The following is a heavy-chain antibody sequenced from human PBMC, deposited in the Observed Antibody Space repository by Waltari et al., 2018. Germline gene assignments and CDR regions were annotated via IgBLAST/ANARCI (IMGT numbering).Heavy chain of an antibody. CDR2: IYYSGST. D-gene: IGHD3-3*01. J-gene: IGHJ4*02. CDR3: ARTQTYDFWSGYYYFDY. CDR1: GGSISSHY. V-gene: IGHV4-59*11. Sequence: QVQLQESGPGLVKPSETLSLTCTVSGGSISSHYWSWIWQPPGKGLEWIGYIYYSGSTNYNPSLKSRVTISVDTSKNQFSLKLSSVTAADTAVYYCARTQTYDFWSGYYYFDYWGQGTLVTVSS.